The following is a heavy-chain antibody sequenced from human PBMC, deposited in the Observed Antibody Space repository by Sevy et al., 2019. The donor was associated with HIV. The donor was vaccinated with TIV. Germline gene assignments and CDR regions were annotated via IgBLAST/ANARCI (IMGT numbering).Heavy chain of an antibody. CDR1: GESFSGYY. J-gene: IGHJ4*02. Sequence: SETLSLTCAVYGESFSGYYWSWIRQPPGKGMEWMGEIIHGGSTNYNPSLKSRVTISVDTSKNQFSLKLSSVTAADTAVYYCARGLSEFYYWGQGTLVTVSS. CDR2: IIHGGST. V-gene: IGHV4-34*01. CDR3: ARGLSEFYY.